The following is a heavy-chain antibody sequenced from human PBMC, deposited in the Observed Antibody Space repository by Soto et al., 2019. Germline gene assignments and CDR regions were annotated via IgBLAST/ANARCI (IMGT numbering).Heavy chain of an antibody. Sequence: GASVKVSCKASGYDFTAYDINWVRQASGQGLEWRGWMNPINGATGSARRFQGRVSMTRNTATGTAYLELTSLRSDDSAVYYCGRGPSPRAPAGGTPYYYAMDVWGQGTTVTVSS. J-gene: IGHJ6*02. D-gene: IGHD6-13*01. CDR1: GYDFTAYD. V-gene: IGHV1-8*02. CDR2: MNPINGAT. CDR3: GRGPSPRAPAGGTPYYYAMDV.